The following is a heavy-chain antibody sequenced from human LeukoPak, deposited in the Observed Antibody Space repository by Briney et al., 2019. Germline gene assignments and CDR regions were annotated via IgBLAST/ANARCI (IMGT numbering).Heavy chain of an antibody. CDR1: GYTFTNIA. CDR2: INPYNGNT. J-gene: IGHJ6*03. V-gene: IGHV1-18*01. D-gene: IGHD3-3*01. Sequence: ASVKVSCRXSGYTFTNIAISWVRQAPRQGLVWMGWINPYNGNTKSTLKVQGRVTMTTDTSTSTAYMELRSLSPDDTAVFYCARGRIPARLRELGVVTDRHYYMDVWGKGTTVTVSS. CDR3: ARGRIPARLRELGVVTDRHYYMDV.